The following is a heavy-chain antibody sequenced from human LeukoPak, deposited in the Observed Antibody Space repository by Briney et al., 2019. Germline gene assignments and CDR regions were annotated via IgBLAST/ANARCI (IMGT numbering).Heavy chain of an antibody. J-gene: IGHJ4*02. CDR2: IYYSGST. V-gene: IGHV4-39*01. D-gene: IGHD5-18*01. CDR3: ARHRGYSYGFTYYFDY. Sequence: PSETLSLTCTVSGGSISSSSYDWGWIRQPPGKGLEWIGSIYYSGSTYYNPSLKSRVTISVDTSKNQFSLKLSSVTAADTAVYYCARHRGYSYGFTYYFDYWGQGTLVTVSS. CDR1: GGSISSSSYD.